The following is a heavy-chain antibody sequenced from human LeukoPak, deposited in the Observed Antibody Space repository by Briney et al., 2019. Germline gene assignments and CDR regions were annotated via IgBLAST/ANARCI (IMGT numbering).Heavy chain of an antibody. D-gene: IGHD1-26*01. J-gene: IGHJ5*02. Sequence: GASVKVSCKISGYTFNDISMHWVRQPPGKGLEWMGGVDPDDGQRVYAQKFQGRVTMTEDSSTNTAYMELSRLRSEDKAVYYCAAVSGHYTLLDAWGQGPLVTVST. CDR1: GYTFNDIS. V-gene: IGHV1-24*01. CDR2: VDPDDGQR. CDR3: AAVSGHYTLLDA.